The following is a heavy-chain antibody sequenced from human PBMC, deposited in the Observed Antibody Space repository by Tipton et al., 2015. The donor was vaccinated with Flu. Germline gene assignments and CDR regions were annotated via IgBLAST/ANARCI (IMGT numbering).Heavy chain of an antibody. V-gene: IGHV4-31*03. Sequence: TLSLTCTVSGGPITSGADYWSWIRQHPGKGLEWIGHIYYIGSTNYNPSLKSRVTISMDTSKNQFSLKLSSMTAADTAVYFCARGTAYSTTYFDSWGRGTLVTVSS. CDR1: GGPITSGADY. J-gene: IGHJ4*02. CDR3: ARGTAYSTTYFDS. CDR2: IYYIGST. D-gene: IGHD1-14*01.